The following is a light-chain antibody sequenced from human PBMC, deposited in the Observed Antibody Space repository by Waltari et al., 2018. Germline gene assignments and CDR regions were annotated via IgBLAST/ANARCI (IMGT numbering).Light chain of an antibody. J-gene: IGLJ2*01. CDR1: SRDVGGYNY. CDR3: SSYTSSSTVV. V-gene: IGLV2-14*01. Sequence: QSALTQPASVSGSPGQSISIPCTGTSRDVGGYNYVSWYQQHPGKATKFMIDDVSNRASGVSNRFSGSKSGNTASLTISGLQAEDEADYYCSSYTSSSTVVFGGGTKLTVL. CDR2: DVS.